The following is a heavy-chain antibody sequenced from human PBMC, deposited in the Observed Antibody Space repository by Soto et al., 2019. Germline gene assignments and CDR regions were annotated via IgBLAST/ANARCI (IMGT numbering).Heavy chain of an antibody. CDR2: ISSSSSYI. J-gene: IGHJ4*02. Sequence: EVQLVESGGGLVKPGGSLRLSCAASGFTFSSYSMNWVRQAPGKGLEWVSSISSSSSYIYYADSVKGRFTISRDNAKNSLYLQMNSLRAEDTAVYYCARDRRDGYNFDYWGRGTLVTFSS. CDR1: GFTFSSYS. V-gene: IGHV3-21*01. CDR3: ARDRRDGYNFDY. D-gene: IGHD5-12*01.